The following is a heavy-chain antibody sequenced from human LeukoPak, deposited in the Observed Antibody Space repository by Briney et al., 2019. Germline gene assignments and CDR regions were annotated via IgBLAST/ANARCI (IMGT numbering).Heavy chain of an antibody. J-gene: IGHJ4*02. V-gene: IGHV3-48*03. D-gene: IGHD3-22*01. CDR1: GFTFSSYE. CDR3: ARSDGSSGYYRGYYFDY. Sequence: GGTLRLSCAASGFTFSSYEMNWVRQAPGKGLEWVSYISSSGSTIYYADSVKGRFTISRDNAKNSLYLQMNSLRAEARAVYYCARSDGSSGYYRGYYFDYWGQGTLVTVSS. CDR2: ISSSGSTI.